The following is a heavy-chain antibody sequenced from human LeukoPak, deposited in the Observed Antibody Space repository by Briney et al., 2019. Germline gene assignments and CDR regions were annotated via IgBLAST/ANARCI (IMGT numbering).Heavy chain of an antibody. CDR2: IIPIFGTA. J-gene: IGHJ5*02. CDR1: GGTFSSYA. V-gene: IGHV1-69*13. Sequence: ASVKVSCKASGGTFSSYAISWVRQVPGQGLEWMGGIIPIFGTANYAQKFQGRVTITADESTSTAYMELSSLRSEDTAVYYCARDYGTTIFGVAKRWFDPWGQGTLVTVSS. D-gene: IGHD3-3*01. CDR3: ARDYGTTIFGVAKRWFDP.